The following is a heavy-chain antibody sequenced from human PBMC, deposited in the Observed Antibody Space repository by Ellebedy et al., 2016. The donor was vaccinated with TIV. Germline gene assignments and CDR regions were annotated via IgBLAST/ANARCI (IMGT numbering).Heavy chain of an antibody. Sequence: MPSETLSLTCTVSGGSISSYFWSWVRQPPGKGLEWIGYVYYSGSTKYNPSLKSRVTISVDASENQFSLKLNSVTMADTAIYYCAKDLAAGTTLRLDYWGQGTLVTVSS. CDR3: AKDLAAGTTLRLDY. V-gene: IGHV4-59*01. CDR1: GGSISSYF. CDR2: VYYSGST. D-gene: IGHD1-7*01. J-gene: IGHJ4*02.